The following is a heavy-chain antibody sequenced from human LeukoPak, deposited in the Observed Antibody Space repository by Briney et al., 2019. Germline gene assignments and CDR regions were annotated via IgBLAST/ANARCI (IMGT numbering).Heavy chain of an antibody. CDR3: ARGSRSKRGQENYWYFDL. V-gene: IGHV1-8*01. Sequence: GASVKVSCKASGYTFTSYDINWVRQATGQGLEWMGWMNPNSGNTGYAQKFQGRVTMTRNTSISTAYMELSSLRSEDTAVYYCARGSRSKRGQENYWYFDLWGRGTLVTVSS. J-gene: IGHJ2*01. D-gene: IGHD3-10*01. CDR2: MNPNSGNT. CDR1: GYTFTSYD.